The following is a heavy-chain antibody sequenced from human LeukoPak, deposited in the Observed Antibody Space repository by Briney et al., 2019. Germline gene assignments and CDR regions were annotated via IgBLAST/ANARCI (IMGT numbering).Heavy chain of an antibody. CDR2: IYYSGST. D-gene: IGHD4-23*01. CDR3: ARSSVDNDAFDI. J-gene: IGHJ3*02. Sequence: SETLSLTCTVSGGSISSYYWSWLRQPPGKGLEWIGYIYYSGSTNYNPSLKSRVTISVDTSKNQFSLKLSSVTAADTAVYYCARSSVDNDAFDIWGQGTMVTVSS. CDR1: GGSISSYY. V-gene: IGHV4-59*12.